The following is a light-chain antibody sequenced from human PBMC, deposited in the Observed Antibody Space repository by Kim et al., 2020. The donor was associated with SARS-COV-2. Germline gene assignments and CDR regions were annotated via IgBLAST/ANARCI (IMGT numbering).Light chain of an antibody. V-gene: IGLV4-69*01. CDR2: VDSDGSH. Sequence: SVKLTCTLSREDKTYAIAWHQQLPEKGPRYLMNVDSDGSHTRGDGIPDRFSGSSSGAERYLTISSLQPEDEADYYCLTWGPGIRVFGGGTQLTVL. CDR3: LTWGPGIRV. CDR1: REDKTYA. J-gene: IGLJ2*01.